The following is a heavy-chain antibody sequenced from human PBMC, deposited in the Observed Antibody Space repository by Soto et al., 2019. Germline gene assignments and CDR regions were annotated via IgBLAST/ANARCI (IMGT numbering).Heavy chain of an antibody. V-gene: IGHV3-21*01. J-gene: IGHJ6*02. Sequence: RVWCGAAGVTIISYSMNWVSQEQGKGLEWFSSISSSSSYIYYAASVKGRFTISRDNAKNSLYLQMNSLRAEDTAVYYCARDYSNYENYYYYGMDVWGQGTTVTVSS. CDR2: ISSSSSYI. D-gene: IGHD4-4*01. CDR1: GVTIISYS. CDR3: ARDYSNYENYYYYGMDV.